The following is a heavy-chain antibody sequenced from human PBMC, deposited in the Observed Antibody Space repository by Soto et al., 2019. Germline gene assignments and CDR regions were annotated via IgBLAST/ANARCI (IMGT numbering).Heavy chain of an antibody. J-gene: IGHJ4*02. Sequence: ASVKVSCKASGYTFPSYAMHWVRQAPGQRLEWMGWINAGNGNTKYSQKFQGRVTITRDTSASTAYMELSSLRSEDTAVYYCARVGFFYYDSSGYFDYWGQGTLVTVSS. CDR2: INAGNGNT. V-gene: IGHV1-3*01. CDR3: ARVGFFYYDSSGYFDY. D-gene: IGHD3-22*01. CDR1: GYTFPSYA.